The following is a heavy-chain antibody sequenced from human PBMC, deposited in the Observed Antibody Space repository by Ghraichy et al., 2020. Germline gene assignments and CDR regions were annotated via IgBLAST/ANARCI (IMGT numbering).Heavy chain of an antibody. CDR1: GGSISSGGYY. J-gene: IGHJ6*02. Sequence: SLNISCTVSGGSISSGGYYWSWIRQHPGKGLEWIGYIYYSGSTYYNPSLKSRVTISVDTSKNQFSLKLSSVTAADTAVYYCARDRRWSSSWYGMDVWGQGTTVTVSS. CDR3: ARDRRWSSSWYGMDV. D-gene: IGHD6-13*01. V-gene: IGHV4-31*03. CDR2: IYYSGST.